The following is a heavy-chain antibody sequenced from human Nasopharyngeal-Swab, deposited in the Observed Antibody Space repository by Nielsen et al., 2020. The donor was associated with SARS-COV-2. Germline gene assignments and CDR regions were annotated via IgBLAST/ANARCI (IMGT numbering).Heavy chain of an antibody. Sequence: GESLKISCKGSGYSFSTYWITWVRQMPGKGLEWMGRIDPSDSYTNYSPSFHGHVTISTDKSINTAYLQWNSLKASDTAMYYCARLRGSAFYYYYLDVWGKGTTVTVSS. D-gene: IGHD2-15*01. CDR1: GYSFSTYW. J-gene: IGHJ6*03. CDR2: IDPSDSYT. V-gene: IGHV5-10-1*01. CDR3: ARLRGSAFYYYYLDV.